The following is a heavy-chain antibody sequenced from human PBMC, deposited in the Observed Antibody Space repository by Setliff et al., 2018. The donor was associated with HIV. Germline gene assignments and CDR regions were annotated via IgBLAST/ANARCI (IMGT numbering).Heavy chain of an antibody. J-gene: IGHJ4*02. D-gene: IGHD5-12*01. V-gene: IGHV4-38-2*01. CDR1: GYSISSGYY. CDR3: ARGLEAYSGYGIDY. Sequence: PSETLSLTCAVSGYSISSGYYWGWIRQPPGKGLEWIGSIYHRGNTYYNPSLKSRVAISVDTSKKRFSLKLSSVTAADTAVYYCARGLEAYSGYGIDYWGQGTLVTVSS. CDR2: IYHRGNT.